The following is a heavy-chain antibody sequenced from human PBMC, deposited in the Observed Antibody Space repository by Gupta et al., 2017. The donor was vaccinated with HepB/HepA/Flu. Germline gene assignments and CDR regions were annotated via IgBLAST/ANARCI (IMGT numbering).Heavy chain of an antibody. CDR2: IKRKTDGGTT. CDR1: GFTFSNAW. J-gene: IGHJ4*02. D-gene: IGHD5-24*01. V-gene: IGHV3-15*01. CDR3: TTVEMATIDY. Sequence: EVQLVESGGGLVKPGGSLRLSCAASGFTFSNAWMSWVRQAPGKGLEWVGSIKRKTDGGTTDDASPVKGRFKISREDSQNTLYMQLKRLKTEDTAVYDVTTVEMATIDYGGQGTMVTVYS.